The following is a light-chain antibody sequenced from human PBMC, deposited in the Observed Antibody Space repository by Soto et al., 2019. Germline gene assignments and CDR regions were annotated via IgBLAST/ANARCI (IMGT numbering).Light chain of an antibody. J-gene: IGKJ2*01. CDR2: GAS. CDR3: QQHYSCPMYT. CDR1: QSVSSSF. V-gene: IGKV3-20*01. Sequence: EIVLTQSPGTLSLSPGERATLSCRAGQSVSSSFLAWYQQKPGQAPRLLIYGASSRATGIPHRFSGSGCGTGFTLATIRLVPKDFAVYYYQQHYSCPMYTFGQGTKLEIK.